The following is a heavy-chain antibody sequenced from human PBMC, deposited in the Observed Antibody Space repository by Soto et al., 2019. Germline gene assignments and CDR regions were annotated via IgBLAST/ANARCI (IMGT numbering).Heavy chain of an antibody. CDR3: AHGNHDSYAFDI. J-gene: IGHJ3*02. Sequence: QVQLQESGPGLVKPSQTLSLTCTVSGGSISTGDYYWSWVRQPPGKGLEWIGYIYYSGSPYYNPSLKSRVTISVDTSKNQFSLKVNSVPAADTAVYYCAHGNHDSYAFDIWGQGTMVTVSS. CDR1: GGSISTGDYY. V-gene: IGHV4-30-4*01. CDR2: IYYSGSP. D-gene: IGHD1-1*01.